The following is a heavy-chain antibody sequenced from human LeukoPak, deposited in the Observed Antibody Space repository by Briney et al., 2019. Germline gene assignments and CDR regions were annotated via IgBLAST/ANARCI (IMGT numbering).Heavy chain of an antibody. J-gene: IGHJ4*02. V-gene: IGHV1-8*01. Sequence: ASVKDSCKASGYTFTSYDINWVRQATGQGLEWMGWMNPNSGNTGYAQEFQGRIIVSRNTTISTAYMELSSLTSEDTAIYYCARIEAAGNRRLNYWGQGTLGTVAS. CDR2: MNPNSGNT. D-gene: IGHD6-13*01. CDR1: GYTFTSYD. CDR3: ARIEAAGNRRLNY.